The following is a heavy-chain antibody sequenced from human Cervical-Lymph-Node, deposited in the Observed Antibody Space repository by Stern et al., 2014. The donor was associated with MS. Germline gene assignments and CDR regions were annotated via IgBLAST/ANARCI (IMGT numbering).Heavy chain of an antibody. CDR3: ARHCGFRPGCIDY. CDR2: NYPGDSDT. Sequence: QLVQSGAEVKKPGESLKISCKGSGYSFTSYWIGWVRQIPGKGLEWMGTNYPGDSDTSYSPSFQGHVTISADKSISTAYLQWSSLKASDTAMYYCARHCGFRPGCIDYWGQGTLVTVSS. V-gene: IGHV5-51*01. J-gene: IGHJ4*02. CDR1: GYSFTSYW. D-gene: IGHD2-21*01.